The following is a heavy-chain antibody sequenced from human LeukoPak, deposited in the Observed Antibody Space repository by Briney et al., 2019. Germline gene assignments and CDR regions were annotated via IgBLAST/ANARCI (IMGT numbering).Heavy chain of an antibody. CDR3: ARGSHYYDSSGSFPTVY. Sequence: GGSLRLSCAASGFTFSSYDMHWVRQATGKGLEWVSAIGTAGDTYYPGSVKGRFTISRENAKNSLYLQMNSLRAGDTAVYYCARGSHYYDSSGSFPTVYWGQGTLVTVSS. CDR1: GFTFSSYD. D-gene: IGHD3-22*01. J-gene: IGHJ4*02. V-gene: IGHV3-13*01. CDR2: IGTAGDT.